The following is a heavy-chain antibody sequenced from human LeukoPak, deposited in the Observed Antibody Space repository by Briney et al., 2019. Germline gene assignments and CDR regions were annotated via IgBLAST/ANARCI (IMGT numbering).Heavy chain of an antibody. D-gene: IGHD6-25*01. CDR1: GGSISSSSYY. J-gene: IGHJ5*02. V-gene: IGHV4-39*07. Sequence: ESSETLSLTCTVSGGSISSSSYYWGWIRQPPGKGLEWIGSIYYSGSTYYNPSLKSRVTISVDTSKNQFSLKLSSVTAADTAVYYCARLRRRRSPNWFDPWGQGTLVTVSS. CDR3: ARLRRRRSPNWFDP. CDR2: IYYSGST.